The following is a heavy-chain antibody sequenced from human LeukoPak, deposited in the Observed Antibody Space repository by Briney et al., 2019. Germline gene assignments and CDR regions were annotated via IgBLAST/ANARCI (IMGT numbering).Heavy chain of an antibody. V-gene: IGHV1-2*02. CDR1: GYTFTGYY. J-gene: IGHJ3*02. CDR3: ARGGAHDFWSGLDAFDI. D-gene: IGHD3-3*01. Sequence: GASVKVSCKASGYTFTGYYMHWVRQAPGQGLEWMGWINPNSGGTNYAQKFQGRVTMTRDTSISTAYMELSRLRSDDTAVYYCARGGAHDFWSGLDAFDIWGQGTMVTVSS. CDR2: INPNSGGT.